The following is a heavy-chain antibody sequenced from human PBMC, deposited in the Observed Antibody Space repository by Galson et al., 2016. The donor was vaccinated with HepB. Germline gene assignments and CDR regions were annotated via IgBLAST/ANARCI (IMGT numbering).Heavy chain of an antibody. CDR2: INPKTGGT. CDR3: ARDLNKWNSFTNWFDP. V-gene: IGHV1-2*02. D-gene: IGHD1-7*01. J-gene: IGHJ5*02. CDR1: GYTFTDFY. Sequence: CKASGYTFTDFYIHWVRQAPGQGLEWMGWINPKTGGTNYAQKFQGRVTMTRVTSISTAYMDLRRLRSDDTAVYYCARDLNKWNSFTNWFDPWGQGTLATVSS.